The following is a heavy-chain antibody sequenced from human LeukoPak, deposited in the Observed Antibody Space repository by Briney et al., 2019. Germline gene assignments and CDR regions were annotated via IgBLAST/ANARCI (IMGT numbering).Heavy chain of an antibody. D-gene: IGHD5-18*01. Sequence: GASVKVSCKASGGTFSSYAISWVRQAPGQGLEWMGGIIPIFGTANYAQKCEGRVTITADESTSTAYMELSSLRSEDTAVYYCARDSGSVDTAMVHFDYWGQGTLVTVSS. CDR2: IIPIFGTA. J-gene: IGHJ4*02. CDR3: ARDSGSVDTAMVHFDY. CDR1: GGTFSSYA. V-gene: IGHV1-69*01.